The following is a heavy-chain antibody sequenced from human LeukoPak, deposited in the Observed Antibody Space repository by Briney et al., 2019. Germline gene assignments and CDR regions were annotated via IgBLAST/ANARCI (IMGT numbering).Heavy chain of an antibody. D-gene: IGHD5-12*01. CDR2: ITSSSTYI. CDR1: GFTFSNYN. V-gene: IGHV3-21*01. J-gene: IGHJ6*03. Sequence: GGSLRLFCAASGFTFSNYNMNWVRHAPGKGLEWVSSITSSSTYIYYADSVKGRFTISRDNAENSLYLQMDSLRDEDTAVYYCARDPFSAGYGPYYYYYMDVWGKGTTVTISS. CDR3: ARDPFSAGYGPYYYYYMDV.